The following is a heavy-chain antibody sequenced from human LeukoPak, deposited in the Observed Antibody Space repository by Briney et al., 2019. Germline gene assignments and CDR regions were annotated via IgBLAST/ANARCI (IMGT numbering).Heavy chain of an antibody. CDR1: GGSISGYY. CDR2: VYTSGST. V-gene: IGHV4-4*07. D-gene: IGHD3-16*01. CDR3: AKSPSGRGGYNWFDP. Sequence: PSETLSLTCTVSGGSISGYYWSWIRQPAGQGLEWIGRVYTSGSTNYNPSLKSRVTMSIATSKNQFSLNLSSVTAADTAVYYCAKSPSGRGGYNWFDPWGQGTLVTVSS. J-gene: IGHJ5*02.